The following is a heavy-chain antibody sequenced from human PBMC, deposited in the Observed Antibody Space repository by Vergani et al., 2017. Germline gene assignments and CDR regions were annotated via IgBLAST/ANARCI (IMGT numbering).Heavy chain of an antibody. CDR3: AKDTFFYGSGSYYVY. CDR1: GFTFSSYA. V-gene: IGHV3-23*01. J-gene: IGHJ4*02. D-gene: IGHD3-10*01. Sequence: EVQLLESGGGLVQPGGSLRLSCAASGFTFSSYAMSWVRQAPGKGLEWVSAISGSGGSTYYADSMKGRFTISRDNSKNTLYLQMNSLRAEDTAVYYCAKDTFFYGSGSYYVYWGQGTLVTVSS. CDR2: ISGSGGST.